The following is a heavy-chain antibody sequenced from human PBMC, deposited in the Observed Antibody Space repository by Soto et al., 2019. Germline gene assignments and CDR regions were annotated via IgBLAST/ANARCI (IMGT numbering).Heavy chain of an antibody. CDR2: IYHSGNT. D-gene: IGHD2-2*01. J-gene: IGHJ5*02. CDR3: ARDSRTGCSSTDCYMS. Sequence: QVQLQESGPGLVKASETLSLTCAVSGDSISSGAWWSWVRQSPGKGLQWIGEIYHSGNTRNNPSLKSRVTMSVDKSNNQFSLNWMSVTAAATATYYCARDSRTGCSSTDCYMSWGRGILVTVSS. CDR1: GDSISSGAW. V-gene: IGHV4-4*02.